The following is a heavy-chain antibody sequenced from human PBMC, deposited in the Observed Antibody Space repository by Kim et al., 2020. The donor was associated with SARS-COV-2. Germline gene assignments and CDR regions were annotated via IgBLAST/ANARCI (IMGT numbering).Heavy chain of an antibody. CDR1: GFTFSSYA. CDR3: AKEGSGWYMGWFDP. J-gene: IGHJ5*02. V-gene: IGHV3-23*01. CDR2: ISGSGGST. D-gene: IGHD6-19*01. Sequence: GGSLGLSCAASGFTFSSYAMSWVRQAPGKGLEWVSAISGSGGSTYYAVSVKGRFTISRDNSKNTLYLQMNSLRAEDTAVYYCAKEGSGWYMGWFDPWGQGTLVTVSS.